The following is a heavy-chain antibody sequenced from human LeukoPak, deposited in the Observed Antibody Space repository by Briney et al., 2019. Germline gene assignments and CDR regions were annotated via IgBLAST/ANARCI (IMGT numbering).Heavy chain of an antibody. V-gene: IGHV5-51*01. D-gene: IGHD5-24*01. Sequence: GESLQISCKGSGYSFTSYWIGWVRQLPGKGLEWMGIIYPGDSDTSYSPSFQGQVTISADKSISTAYLQWSSLKASDTAMYYCARWEMATIGGDFDYWGQGTLVTVSS. CDR1: GYSFTSYW. CDR3: ARWEMATIGGDFDY. CDR2: IYPGDSDT. J-gene: IGHJ4*02.